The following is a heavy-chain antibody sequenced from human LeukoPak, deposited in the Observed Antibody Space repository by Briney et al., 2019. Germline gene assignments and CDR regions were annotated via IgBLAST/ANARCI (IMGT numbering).Heavy chain of an antibody. D-gene: IGHD3-3*01. J-gene: IGHJ6*03. Sequence: PGGSLRLSCAVYGGSPSAYYWSWIRQPPGKALEWDGEINLTGSTNYSPYFKSTVPISVDTTKNQFSLKLNSVTAADTAVYYCARGGGGVIITSYYYYVDVWAKGTTVTVSS. V-gene: IGHV4-34*01. CDR2: INLTGST. CDR1: GGSPSAYY. CDR3: ARGGGGVIITSYYYYVDV.